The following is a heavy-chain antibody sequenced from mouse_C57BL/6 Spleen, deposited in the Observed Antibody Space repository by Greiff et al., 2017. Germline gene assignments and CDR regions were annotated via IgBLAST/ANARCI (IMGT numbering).Heavy chain of an antibody. J-gene: IGHJ4*01. V-gene: IGHV1-80*01. CDR1: GYAFSSYW. Sequence: VQLQQSGAELVKPGASVKISRKASGYAFSSYWMNWVKQRPGKGLEWIGQIYPGDGDTNYNGKFKGKATLTADKSSSTAYMQLSSLTSEDSAVYFCARWGGTPYAMDYWGQGTSVTVSS. CDR3: ARWGGTPYAMDY. CDR2: IYPGDGDT. D-gene: IGHD2-14*01.